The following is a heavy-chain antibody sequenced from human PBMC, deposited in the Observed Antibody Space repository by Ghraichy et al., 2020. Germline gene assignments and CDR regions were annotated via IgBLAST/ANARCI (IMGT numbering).Heavy chain of an antibody. V-gene: IGHV4-34*01. CDR1: GGSFSGYY. CDR2: INHSGST. CDR3: ARGRLQDQPLISLNSFFDY. D-gene: IGHD4-11*01. J-gene: IGHJ4*02. Sequence: SQTLSLTCAVYGGSFSGYYWSWIRQPPGKGLEWIGEINHSGSTNYNPSLKSRVTISVDTSKNQFSLKLSSVTAADTAVYYCARGRLQDQPLISLNSFFDYWGQGTLVTVSS.